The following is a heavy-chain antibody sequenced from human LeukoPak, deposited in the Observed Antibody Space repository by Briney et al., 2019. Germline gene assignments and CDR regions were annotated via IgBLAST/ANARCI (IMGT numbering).Heavy chain of an antibody. CDR2: INHSGST. D-gene: IGHD2-2*01. V-gene: IGHV4-34*01. CDR1: GGSFSGYY. CDR3: ARETVVPAANGWFDP. J-gene: IGHJ5*02. Sequence: SETLSLTCAVYGGSFSGYYWSWIRQPPGKGLEWIGEINHSGSTNYNPSLKSRVTISVDTSKNQFSLKLSSVTAADTAVYYCARETVVPAANGWFDPWGQGTLVTVSS.